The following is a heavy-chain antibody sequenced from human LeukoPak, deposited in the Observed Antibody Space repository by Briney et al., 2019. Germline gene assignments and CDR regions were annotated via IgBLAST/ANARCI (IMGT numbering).Heavy chain of an antibody. CDR1: GFTFSSYS. CDR2: TSSSSSYI. D-gene: IGHD7-27*01. Sequence: GGSLRLSCAASGFTFSSYSMNWVRQAPGKGLEWVSCTSSSSSYIYYADSVKGRFTISRDNSKNTLYLQMNSLRAEDTAVYYCARLRLTGVYRGNDAFDIWGQGTMVTVSS. V-gene: IGHV3-21*01. CDR3: ARLRLTGVYRGNDAFDI. J-gene: IGHJ3*02.